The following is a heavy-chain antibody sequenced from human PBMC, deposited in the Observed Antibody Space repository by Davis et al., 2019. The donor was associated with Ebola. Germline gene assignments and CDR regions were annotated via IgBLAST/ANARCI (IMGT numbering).Heavy chain of an antibody. V-gene: IGHV3-33*01. CDR3: GAIRVYYYGMDV. Sequence: GGSLRLSCAASGFTFSSYGMHWVRQAPGKGLEWVAVIWYDGSNKYYADSVKGRFTISRDNSKNTLYLQMNSLRAEDTAVYYCGAIRVYYYGMDVWGQGTTVTVSS. D-gene: IGHD1-26*01. CDR2: IWYDGSNK. J-gene: IGHJ6*02. CDR1: GFTFSSYG.